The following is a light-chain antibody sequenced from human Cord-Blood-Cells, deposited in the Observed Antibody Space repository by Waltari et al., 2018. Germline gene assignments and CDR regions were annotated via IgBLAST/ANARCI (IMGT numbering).Light chain of an antibody. CDR2: EVS. J-gene: IGLJ1*01. CDR1: SSDVGGYNY. Sequence: QSALTQPASVSGSPGQSITISCTGTSSDVGGYNYFSWYQQHPGKAPKLMIYEVSNRPSGVSNRLSGSKSGNRASLTISGLQAEDGADYYCSSYTSSSTYVFGTGTKVTVL. V-gene: IGLV2-14*01. CDR3: SSYTSSSTYV.